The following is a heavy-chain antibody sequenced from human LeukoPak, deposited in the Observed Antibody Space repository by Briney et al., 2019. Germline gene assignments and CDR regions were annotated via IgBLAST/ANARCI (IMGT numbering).Heavy chain of an antibody. CDR2: IKQDGSEN. D-gene: IGHD5-12*01. CDR3: ARPQSAYHYPWEMDY. V-gene: IGHV3-7*01. CDR1: ASTFSTYW. J-gene: IGHJ4*02. Sequence: GGSLTLSCAASASTFSTYWMSWVRQAQGKGLGWVGNIKQDGSENYYVDSVKGRFTISRDNAKTSLSLQMNSLRAEDTAVYYCARPQSAYHYPWEMDYWGQGTLVTVSS.